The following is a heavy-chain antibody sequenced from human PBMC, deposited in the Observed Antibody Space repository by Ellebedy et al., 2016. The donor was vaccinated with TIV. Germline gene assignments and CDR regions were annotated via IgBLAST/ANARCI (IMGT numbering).Heavy chain of an antibody. CDR1: GFTFRTNS. J-gene: IGHJ3*02. CDR2: ISSSVTTI. D-gene: IGHD5-24*01. CDR3: ANGAYDI. Sequence: PGGSLRLSCAASGFTFRTNSMNWVRQAPGKGLEWISYISSSVTTIYYADSVKGRFTISRDNAKISLYRQMNSLTAEATAVYYGANGAYDIWGQGTMVTVSS. V-gene: IGHV3-48*04.